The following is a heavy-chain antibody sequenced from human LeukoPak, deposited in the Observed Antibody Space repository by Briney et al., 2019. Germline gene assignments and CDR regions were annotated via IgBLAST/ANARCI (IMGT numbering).Heavy chain of an antibody. CDR1: GFPFSSYG. J-gene: IGHJ4*02. D-gene: IGHD3-3*01. CDR3: ATTSVTILGVVIGFDY. V-gene: IGHV3-30*02. Sequence: PGGSLGLSCAASGFPFSSYGLHWVRQAPGKGLEGVPFIRYDGSNKYYADSVKGRFTISRDNSKNTLYLQMNSLRAEDTAVYYCATTSVTILGVVIGFDYWGQGTLVTVSS. CDR2: IRYDGSNK.